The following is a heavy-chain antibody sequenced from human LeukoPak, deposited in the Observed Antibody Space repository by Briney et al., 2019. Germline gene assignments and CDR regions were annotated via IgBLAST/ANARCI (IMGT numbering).Heavy chain of an antibody. CDR3: ARDRDGYNEGGFDY. CDR1: GFTASNSY. V-gene: IGHV3-66*01. J-gene: IGHJ4*02. D-gene: IGHD5-24*01. CDR2: IYSGGST. Sequence: GSLRPSCAASGFTASNSYMSWVRPAPGKGVEWGSVIYSGGSTYYADSVKGRFTISRDNSKNTLYLQMNSLRAEDTAVYYCARDRDGYNEGGFDYWGQGTLVTVSS.